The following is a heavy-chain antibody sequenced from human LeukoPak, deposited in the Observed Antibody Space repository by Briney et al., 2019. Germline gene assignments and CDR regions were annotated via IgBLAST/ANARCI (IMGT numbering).Heavy chain of an antibody. Sequence: GGSLRLSCQASGFPFSTFPMSWVRQAPGKGLEWVSTLSGDGSDTYYADSVKGRFTISRDNAKNSLYLQMNSLRAEDTAVYYCARNNYGECAYWGQGTLVTVSS. D-gene: IGHD4-17*01. V-gene: IGHV3-23*01. CDR1: GFPFSTFP. J-gene: IGHJ4*02. CDR2: LSGDGSDT. CDR3: ARNNYGECAY.